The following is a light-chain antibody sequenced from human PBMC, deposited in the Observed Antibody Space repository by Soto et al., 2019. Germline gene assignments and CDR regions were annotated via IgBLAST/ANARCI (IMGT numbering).Light chain of an antibody. CDR1: SSDIGAYNF. Sequence: QSALTQPASVSGCPGQSITISCTGTSSDIGAYNFVSWYQHHPGKAPKLMIHDVSDRPSGVSIRFSGSKSGNTASLTISGLHPEDEANYFCSSYTSSSTLLFGGGTQLTVL. J-gene: IGLJ7*01. CDR3: SSYTSSSTLL. CDR2: DVS. V-gene: IGLV2-14*03.